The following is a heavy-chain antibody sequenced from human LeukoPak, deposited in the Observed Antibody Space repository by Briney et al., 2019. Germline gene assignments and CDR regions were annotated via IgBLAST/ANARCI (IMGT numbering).Heavy chain of an antibody. D-gene: IGHD2-8*01. J-gene: IGHJ4*02. CDR2: IYSGGST. Sequence: GGSLRLSCAASGFTVSSNYMSSVRQAPGKGLEWVSVIYSGGSTYYADSVKGRFTISRDNSKNTLYLQMNSLRAEDTAVYYCERHRLPRGYAYWGQGTLVTVSS. CDR3: ERHRLPRGYAY. CDR1: GFTVSSNY. V-gene: IGHV3-66*02.